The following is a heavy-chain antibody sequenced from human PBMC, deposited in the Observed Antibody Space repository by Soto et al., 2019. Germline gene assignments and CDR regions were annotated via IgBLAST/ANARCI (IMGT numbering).Heavy chain of an antibody. CDR3: AREKGDGFPEWYYYMDV. CDR1: GGSFSGYY. Sequence: PSETLSLTCAVYGGSFSGYYWSWIRQPPGKGLEWIGYIYYSGSTNYNPSLKSRVTISVDTSKNQFSLKLSSVTAADTAVYYCAREKGDGFPEWYYYMDVWGKGTTVTVSS. J-gene: IGHJ6*03. D-gene: IGHD3-3*01. V-gene: IGHV4-59*01. CDR2: IYYSGST.